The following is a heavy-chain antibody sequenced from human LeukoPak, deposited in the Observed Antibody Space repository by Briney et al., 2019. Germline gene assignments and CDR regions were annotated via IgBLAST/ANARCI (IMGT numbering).Heavy chain of an antibody. CDR2: ISGSGGST. D-gene: IGHD3-22*01. V-gene: IGHV3-23*01. J-gene: IGHJ3*02. CDR1: GFTFSSYG. CDR3: AKYYMIVVVPDAFDI. Sequence: GGSLRLSCAASGFTFSSYGMSWVRQAPGKGLEWVSAISGSGGSTYHADSVKGRFTISRGNSKNTLYLQMNSLRAEDTAVYYCAKYYMIVVVPDAFDIWGQGAMVTVSS.